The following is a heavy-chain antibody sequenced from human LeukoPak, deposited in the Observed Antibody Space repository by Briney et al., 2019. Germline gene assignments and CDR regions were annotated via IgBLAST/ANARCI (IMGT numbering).Heavy chain of an antibody. CDR3: AKGVVAATNAAYYGMDV. D-gene: IGHD2-15*01. J-gene: IGHJ6*02. CDR1: GFTFSNYG. CDR2: ISYDESDK. Sequence: GGSLRLSCAASGFTFSNYGMHWGRQAPGKGLEWVAVISYDESDKYYADSVQGRFTISRDNSKNTLYLQMNSLRPEDTAVYYCAKGVVAATNAAYYGMDVWGQGTTVTVSS. V-gene: IGHV3-30*18.